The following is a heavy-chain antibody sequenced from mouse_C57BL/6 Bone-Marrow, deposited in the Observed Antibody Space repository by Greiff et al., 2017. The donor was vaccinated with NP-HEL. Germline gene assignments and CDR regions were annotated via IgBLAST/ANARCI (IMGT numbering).Heavy chain of an antibody. J-gene: IGHJ3*01. V-gene: IGHV5-6*01. CDR3: ARPGNPWFAY. CDR1: GFTFSSYG. Sequence: EVKVVESGGDLVKPGGSLKLSCAASGFTFSSYGMSWVRQTPDKRLEWVATISSGGSYTYYPDSVTGRFTISRDNAKNTLYLQISSLKSEDTAMYYCARPGNPWFAYWGQGTLVTVSA. CDR2: ISSGGSYT.